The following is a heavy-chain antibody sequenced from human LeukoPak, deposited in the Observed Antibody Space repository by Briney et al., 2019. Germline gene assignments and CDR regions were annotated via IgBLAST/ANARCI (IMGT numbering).Heavy chain of an antibody. V-gene: IGHV1-2*02. J-gene: IGHJ4*02. CDR1: GYTFTGYY. CDR2: INPNSGGT. Sequence: ASVKVSCKASGYTFTGYYMHWVRQAPGQGLEGMGWINPNSGGTNYAQKFQGRVTMTRDTSISTAYMELSRLRSDDTAVYYCARDSLAYYYDSSRFDYWGQGTLVTVSS. CDR3: ARDSLAYYYDSSRFDY. D-gene: IGHD3-22*01.